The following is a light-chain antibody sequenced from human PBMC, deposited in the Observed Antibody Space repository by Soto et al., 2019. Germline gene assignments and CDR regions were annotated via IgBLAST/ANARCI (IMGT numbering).Light chain of an antibody. CDR3: QQSYSSPVN. CDR2: AAS. CDR1: QTVQSY. V-gene: IGKV1-39*01. Sequence: DIQVTQSPASLSASVGDRITLTCRTSQTVQSYLNWYQQKPGKAPKLLISAASNLQSGVPSRFSGSGTGTDFTLIISSLQPDDFVTYYCQQSYSSPVNFGGGTKVEMK. J-gene: IGKJ4*01.